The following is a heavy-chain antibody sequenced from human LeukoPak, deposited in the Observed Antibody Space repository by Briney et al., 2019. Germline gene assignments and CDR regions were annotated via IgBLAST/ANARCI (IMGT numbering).Heavy chain of an antibody. J-gene: IGHJ6*02. D-gene: IGHD3-10*01. CDR2: IYHSGST. CDR1: GYSISSGYY. CDR3: ARIRDYYGMDV. V-gene: IGHV4-38-2*02. Sequence: PSETLSLTCTVSGYSISSGYYWGWIRQPPGKGLEWIGSIYHSGSTYYNPSLKSRVTISVDTSKNQFSLKLSSVTAADTAVYYCARIRDYYGMDVWGQGTTVTVSS.